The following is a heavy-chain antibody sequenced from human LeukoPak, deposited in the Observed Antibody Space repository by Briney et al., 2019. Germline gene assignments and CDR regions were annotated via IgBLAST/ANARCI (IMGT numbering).Heavy chain of an antibody. D-gene: IGHD3-3*01. V-gene: IGHV1-2*02. CDR2: INPNSGGT. CDR3: ARQIFGVAHDAFDI. CDR1: GYTFTGYY. Sequence: EASVKVSYKASGYTFTGYYMHWVRQAPGQGLEWMGWINPNSGGTNYAQKFQGRVTMTGDTSISTAYMELSRLRSDDTAVYYCARQIFGVAHDAFDIWGQGTMVTVSS. J-gene: IGHJ3*02.